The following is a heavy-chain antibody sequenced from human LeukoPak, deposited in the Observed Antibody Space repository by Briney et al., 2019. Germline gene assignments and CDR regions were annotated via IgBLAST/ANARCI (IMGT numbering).Heavy chain of an antibody. V-gene: IGHV1-2*02. Sequence: ASVTVSYKHSGYTFTADHIHWVRRAPGQGHGWMGSIDPNSGVTNYAQRFQGRVTMTRDTSISSAYMELSRLRSDDTAVYYCARVMPLYYFDSWGQGTLVTVSS. J-gene: IGHJ4*02. D-gene: IGHD2-2*01. CDR2: IDPNSGVT. CDR3: ARVMPLYYFDS. CDR1: GYTFTADH.